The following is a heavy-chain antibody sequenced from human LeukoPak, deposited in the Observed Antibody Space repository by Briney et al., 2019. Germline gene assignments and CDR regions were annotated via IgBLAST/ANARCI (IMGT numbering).Heavy chain of an antibody. D-gene: IGHD5-18*01. CDR3: ARDQRNSGYSYGLGPYGMDV. CDR1: GFTFSSYS. J-gene: IGHJ6*02. V-gene: IGHV3-21*01. CDR2: ISSSSSYM. Sequence: PGGSLRLSCAASGFTFSSYSMNWVRQAPGKGLEWVSSISSSSSYMYYADSVKGRFTISRDNAKNSLYLQMNGLRAEDTAVYYCARDQRNSGYSYGLGPYGMDVWGQGTTVTVSS.